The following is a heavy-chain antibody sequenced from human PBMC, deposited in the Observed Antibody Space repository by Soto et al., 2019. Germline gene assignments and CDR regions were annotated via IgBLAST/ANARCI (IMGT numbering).Heavy chain of an antibody. CDR3: ATQGEVLELRGGFDP. Sequence: QVQLVQSGAEVKKPGSSVKVSCKASGGTFSSYAISWVRQAPGQGLEWMGGIIPIFGTANYAQKFQGRVTITADESTSTAYMERSSLRSEDTAVYYWATQGEVLELRGGFDPWGQGTLVTVSS. V-gene: IGHV1-69*01. J-gene: IGHJ5*02. D-gene: IGHD1-7*01. CDR2: IIPIFGTA. CDR1: GGTFSSYA.